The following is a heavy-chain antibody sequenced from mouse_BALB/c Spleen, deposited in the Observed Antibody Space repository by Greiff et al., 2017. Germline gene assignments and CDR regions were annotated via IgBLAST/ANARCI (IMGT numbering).Heavy chain of an antibody. CDR1: GFTFSSYY. CDR3: ARQGDYGSSPAWFAY. J-gene: IGHJ3*01. Sequence: EVNVVESGGGLVKLGGSLKLSCAASGFTFSSYYMSWVRQTPEKRLELVAAINSNGGSTYYPDTVKGRFTISRDNAKNTLYLQMSSLKSEDTALYYCARQGDYGSSPAWFAYWGQGTLVTVSA. CDR2: INSNGGST. D-gene: IGHD1-1*01. V-gene: IGHV5-6-2*01.